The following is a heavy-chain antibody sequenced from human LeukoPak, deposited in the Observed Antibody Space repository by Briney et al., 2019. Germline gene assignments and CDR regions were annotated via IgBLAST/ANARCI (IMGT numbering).Heavy chain of an antibody. CDR1: GFTFSSYA. Sequence: GGSLRLSCAASGFTFSSYAIHWVRRAPGKGLEYVSGISYDGTGTYYANSVKGRFTISRDNSRNTLYLQMGSLRAEDMAVYYCARVGASGWFAYWGQGTLVTVSS. D-gene: IGHD6-19*01. CDR3: ARVGASGWFAY. V-gene: IGHV3-64*01. CDR2: ISYDGTGT. J-gene: IGHJ5*01.